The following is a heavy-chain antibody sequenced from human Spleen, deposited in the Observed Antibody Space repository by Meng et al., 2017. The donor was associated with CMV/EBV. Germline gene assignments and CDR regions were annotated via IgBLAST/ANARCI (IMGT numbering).Heavy chain of an antibody. V-gene: IGHV4-34*01. D-gene: IGHD2-15*01. CDR2: INHSGST. CDR1: GGSFSGYY. J-gene: IGHJ5*02. Sequence: GQLHEWGAGLVKPSGPLSLTCAVYGGSFSGYYWSWIRQPPGKGLEWIGEINHSGSTNYNPSLKSRVTISVDTSKNQFSLKLSSVTAADTAVYYCARGYCSGGSCSGGWFDPWGQGTLVTVSS. CDR3: ARGYCSGGSCSGGWFDP.